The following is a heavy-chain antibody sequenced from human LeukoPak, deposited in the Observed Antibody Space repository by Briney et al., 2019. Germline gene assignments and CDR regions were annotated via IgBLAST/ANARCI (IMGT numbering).Heavy chain of an antibody. V-gene: IGHV3-23*01. J-gene: IGHJ3*02. CDR1: GFTFSSYA. CDR3: AKDLIQYYYDSSGYDI. D-gene: IGHD3-22*01. CDR2: ISGSGGST. Sequence: GGSLRLSCAASGFTFSSYAMSWVRQAPGKGLEWVSAISGSGGSTYYADSVKGRFTISRDNSKNTLYLQMNSLRAEDTAVYYCAKDLIQYYYDSSGYDIWGQGTMVTVSS.